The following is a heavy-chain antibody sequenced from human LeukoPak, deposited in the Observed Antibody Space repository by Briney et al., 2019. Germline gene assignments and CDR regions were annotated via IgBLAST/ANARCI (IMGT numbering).Heavy chain of an antibody. CDR1: GFAFNNYG. CDR2: LWYDGSNK. D-gene: IGHD3-22*01. Sequence: GGSLRLSCAASGFAFNNYGMHWVRQAPGKGLEWVAPLWYDGSNKHYADSVKGRFTISRDNSKNTLYLQMNSLRAEDTAVYFCARGSTYYSDTSGLDYWGQGTLVTVSS. J-gene: IGHJ4*02. V-gene: IGHV3-33*01. CDR3: ARGSTYYSDTSGLDY.